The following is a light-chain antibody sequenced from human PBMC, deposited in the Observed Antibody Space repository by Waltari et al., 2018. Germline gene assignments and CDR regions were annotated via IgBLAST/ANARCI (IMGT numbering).Light chain of an antibody. CDR3: VVYMGSDIWV. J-gene: IGLJ3*02. CDR1: SGSVSSNYY. CDR2: NTN. Sequence: QTVVTQEPSFSVSPGGTVTLTCGLTSGSVSSNYYPSWYQQTPGQAPRTLIYNTNIRSSGVPDRFSGSILGNKAALTITGAKADDESDYYCVVYMGSDIWVFGGGTKLTVL. V-gene: IGLV8-61*01.